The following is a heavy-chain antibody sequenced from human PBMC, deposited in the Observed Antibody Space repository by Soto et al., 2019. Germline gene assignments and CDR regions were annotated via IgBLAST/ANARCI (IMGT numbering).Heavy chain of an antibody. J-gene: IGHJ6*02. V-gene: IGHV5-51*01. CDR2: IYPGDSDT. Sequence: PGESLKISCKGSGYSFIDYWIGWVRQVPGKGLEWMGVIYPGDSDTRYSPSFQGHVTISADTSISTAYLQWTSLKASDTAMYYCARSRRGAYSSGWYSPSGYYNYGIDVWGQGTKVTVS. CDR1: GYSFIDYW. D-gene: IGHD6-19*01. CDR3: ARSRRGAYSSGWYSPSGYYNYGIDV.